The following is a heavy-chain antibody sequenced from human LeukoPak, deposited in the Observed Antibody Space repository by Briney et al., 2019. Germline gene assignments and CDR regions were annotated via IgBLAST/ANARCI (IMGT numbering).Heavy chain of an antibody. Sequence: SETLSLTCTVYGGSFSGYYWSWIRQPPGKGLEWIGEINHSGSTNYNPSLKSRVTISVDTSKNQFSLKLSSVTAADTAVYYCARAMYYYGSGSYSFDPWGQGTLVTVSS. V-gene: IGHV4-34*01. CDR1: GGSFSGYY. J-gene: IGHJ5*02. CDR2: INHSGST. D-gene: IGHD3-10*01. CDR3: ARAMYYYGSGSYSFDP.